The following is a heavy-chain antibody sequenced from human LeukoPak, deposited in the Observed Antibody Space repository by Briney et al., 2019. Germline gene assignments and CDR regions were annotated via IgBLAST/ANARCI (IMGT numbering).Heavy chain of an antibody. CDR1: GYTFSDYT. CDR3: ARSSRGVIGLLDY. D-gene: IGHD3-10*01. V-gene: IGHV7-4-1*01. Sequence: GASVKVSCKASGYTFSDYTINWVRQAPGQGIEWVGWINTNTGDPIYARGFKGRFVLSVDKSVNTAYLEIASLQTEDNAVYYCARSSRGVIGLLDYWGQGTLVTVSS. J-gene: IGHJ4*02. CDR2: INTNTGDP.